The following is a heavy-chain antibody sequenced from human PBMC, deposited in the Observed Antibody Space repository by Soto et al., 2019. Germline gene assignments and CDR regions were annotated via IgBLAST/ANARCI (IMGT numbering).Heavy chain of an antibody. D-gene: IGHD4-4*01. V-gene: IGHV4-34*01. J-gene: IGHJ4*02. CDR1: GGSVSGYY. Sequence: SETLSLTCAVYGGSVSGYYWSWIRQPPGKGLEWIGEINHSGSTNYNPSLKSRVTISVDTSKNQFSLKLSSVTAADTAVYYCARGKTVTPGYFDYWGQGTLVTVSS. CDR2: INHSGST. CDR3: ARGKTVTPGYFDY.